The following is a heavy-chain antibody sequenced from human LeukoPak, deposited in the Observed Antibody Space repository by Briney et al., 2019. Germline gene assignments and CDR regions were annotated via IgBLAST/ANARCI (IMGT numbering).Heavy chain of an antibody. D-gene: IGHD6-6*01. CDR3: ARGLYSSSL. V-gene: IGHV3-23*01. CDR1: GFTFNSYA. CDR2: ISGSGFT. Sequence: PGGSLRLSCAASGFTFNSYAMSWVRQAPGKGLEWVSAISGSGFTYYADSVKGRFTISRDNSKNALYLQMNSVRAEDMAVYYCARGLYSSSLWGQGPLVPVSS. J-gene: IGHJ4*02.